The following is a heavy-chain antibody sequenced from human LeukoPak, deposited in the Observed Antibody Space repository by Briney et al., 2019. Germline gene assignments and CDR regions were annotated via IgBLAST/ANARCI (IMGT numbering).Heavy chain of an antibody. J-gene: IGHJ4*02. V-gene: IGHV4-39*01. Sequence: PSETLSLTCTVSGGSISSSSYYWGWIRQPQGKGLEWIGSIYYSGSTYYNPSLKSRVTISVDTSKNQFSLKLSSVTAADTAVYYCATNPMEYCSGGSCYSYYFDYWGQGTLVTVSS. D-gene: IGHD2-15*01. CDR2: IYYSGST. CDR3: ATNPMEYCSGGSCYSYYFDY. CDR1: GGSISSSSYY.